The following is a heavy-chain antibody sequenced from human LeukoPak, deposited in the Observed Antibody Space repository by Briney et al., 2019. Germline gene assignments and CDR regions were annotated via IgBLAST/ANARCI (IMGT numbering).Heavy chain of an antibody. CDR1: GFSFSTYW. CDR3: ARGPTYYDFWSGYKYFDL. Sequence: PGGSLRLSCAPSGFSFSTYWMGWVRQAPGKGLEWVANIKHDGSEKYYVDSVKGRFTISRDNAKNSLYLQMNSLRAEDTAVYYCARGPTYYDFWSGYKYFDLWGQGTPVTVSS. D-gene: IGHD3-3*01. V-gene: IGHV3-7*01. J-gene: IGHJ4*02. CDR2: IKHDGSEK.